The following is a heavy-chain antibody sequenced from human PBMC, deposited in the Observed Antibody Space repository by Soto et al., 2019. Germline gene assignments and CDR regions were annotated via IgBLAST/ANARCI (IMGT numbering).Heavy chain of an antibody. CDR2: IKKDGSRT. CDR1: GFSLGSYW. Sequence: EAQLVESGGGLVQPGGSLRLSCEASGFSLGSYWMTWVRQAPGKGLEWVANIKKDGSRTSYLDSVRGRFTISRDNVGNSLSLQMDSLRAEYTGLYFCARDVSPGTSTLYLDAFEIWGQGTMVTVSS. D-gene: IGHD2-8*01. V-gene: IGHV3-7*05. J-gene: IGHJ3*02. CDR3: ARDVSPGTSTLYLDAFEI.